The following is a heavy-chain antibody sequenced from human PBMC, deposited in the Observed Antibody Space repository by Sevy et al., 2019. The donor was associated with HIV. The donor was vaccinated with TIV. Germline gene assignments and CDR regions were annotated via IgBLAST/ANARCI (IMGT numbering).Heavy chain of an antibody. CDR2: IWYDGSNK. Sequence: GGSLRLSCAASGFTFSSYGMHWVRQAPGKGLEWVAVIWYDGSNKYYADSVKGRFTISRDNSKNTLYLQMNSLRAEDTAVYYCARDEAPMAQGDYYYYYGMDVWGQGTTVTGSS. D-gene: IGHD3-10*01. CDR1: GFTFSSYG. V-gene: IGHV3-33*01. CDR3: ARDEAPMAQGDYYYYYGMDV. J-gene: IGHJ6*02.